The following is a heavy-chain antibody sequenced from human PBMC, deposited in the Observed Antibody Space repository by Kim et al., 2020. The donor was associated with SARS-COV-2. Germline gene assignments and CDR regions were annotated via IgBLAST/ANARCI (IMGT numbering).Heavy chain of an antibody. CDR2: INPNSGGT. CDR1: GYTFTGYY. D-gene: IGHD3-10*01. CDR3: ARAHIMYGSGSYHFDY. V-gene: IGHV1-2*06. J-gene: IGHJ4*02. Sequence: ASVKVSCKASGYTFTGYYMHWVRQAPGQGLEWMGRINPNSGGTNYAQKFQGRVTMTRDTSISTAYMELSRLRSDDTAVYYCARAHIMYGSGSYHFDYWGQGTLVTVSS.